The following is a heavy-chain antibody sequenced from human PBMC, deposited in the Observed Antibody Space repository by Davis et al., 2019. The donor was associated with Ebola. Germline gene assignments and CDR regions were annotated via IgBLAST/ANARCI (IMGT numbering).Heavy chain of an antibody. CDR2: IYYSGTT. CDR3: ARGSQWLGPDY. J-gene: IGHJ4*02. D-gene: IGHD6-19*01. Sequence: GSLRLSCTVSGRFISSHYWNWIRQSPGKGLEWVGYIYYSGTTHYNPSLRGRVTISVDTSKKHFSLKLGSVTAADTAVYYCARGSQWLGPDYWGQGTLVTVSS. CDR1: GRFISSHY. V-gene: IGHV4-59*11.